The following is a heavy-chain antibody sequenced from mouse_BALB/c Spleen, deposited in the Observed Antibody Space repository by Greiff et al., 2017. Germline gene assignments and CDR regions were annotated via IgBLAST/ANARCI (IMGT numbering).Heavy chain of an antibody. CDR2: IDPENGNT. Sequence: EVQLQQSGAELVRPGASVKLSCKASGFNIKDYYMHWVKQRPEQGLEWIGWIDPENGNTIYDPKFQGKASITADTSSNTAYLQLSSLTSEDTAVYYGASDYYGYHYAMDYWGQGTSVTVSS. V-gene: IGHV14-1*02. D-gene: IGHD2-2*01. CDR1: GFNIKDYY. J-gene: IGHJ4*01. CDR3: ASDYYGYHYAMDY.